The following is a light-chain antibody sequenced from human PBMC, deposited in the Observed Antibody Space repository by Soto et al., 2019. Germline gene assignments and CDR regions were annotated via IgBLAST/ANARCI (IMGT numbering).Light chain of an antibody. CDR3: QKRSNWPLT. CDR2: EVS. J-gene: IGKJ4*01. V-gene: IGKV3-11*01. Sequence: EIVLTQSPATLSLSPGERATLSCRASQSVYSYLAWYQQKPGRVPRLLIYEVSNRATGIPVRFSGSGSGTDFIITISSLEPEDFAVYYCQKRSNWPLTFGGGTKVEIK. CDR1: QSVYSY.